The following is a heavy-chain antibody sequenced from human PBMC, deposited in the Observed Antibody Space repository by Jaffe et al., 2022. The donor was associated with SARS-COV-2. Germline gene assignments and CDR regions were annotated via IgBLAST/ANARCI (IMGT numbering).Heavy chain of an antibody. CDR3: ARHRGDDYNYYYYYYIDV. Sequence: EVQLVQSGAEVKKPGESLKISCKGSGYSFINYWIGWVRQMPGKGLEWMGIIYPADSDTRYSPSFQGQVTISVDKSISTAYLQWSSLEASDTAMYYCARHRGDDYNYYYYYYIDVWGKGTTVTVSS. CDR2: IYPADSDT. V-gene: IGHV5-51*01. J-gene: IGHJ6*03. D-gene: IGHD3-10*01. CDR1: GYSFINYW.